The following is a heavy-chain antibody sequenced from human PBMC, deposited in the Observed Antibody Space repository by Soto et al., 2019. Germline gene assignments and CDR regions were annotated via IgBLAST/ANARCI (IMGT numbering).Heavy chain of an antibody. V-gene: IGHV3-11*04. J-gene: IGHJ4*02. CDR2: ISKDSGRAT. CDR1: GFIFRDWF. D-gene: IGHD6-19*01. Sequence: GGSLRLSCAASGFIFRDWFMSWIRQAPGKGLEWISYISKDSGRATRYADSVKGRFTISRDNSKNTLYLQMNSLRAEDTAVYYCARDTGEAVASIFDYWGQGTLVTVSS. CDR3: ARDTGEAVASIFDY.